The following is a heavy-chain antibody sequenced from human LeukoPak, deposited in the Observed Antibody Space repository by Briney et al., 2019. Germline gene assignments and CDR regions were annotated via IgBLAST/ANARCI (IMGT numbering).Heavy chain of an antibody. CDR1: GFTFSSYE. CDR3: ATDNYDSSGYYFD. J-gene: IGHJ4*02. D-gene: IGHD3-22*01. V-gene: IGHV3-48*03. Sequence: GGSLRLSCAASGFTFSSYEMNWVRQAPGKGLEWVSYISSSGSTTHYADSVKGRFTISRDNAKKSLYLQMNSLRAEDTAVYYFATDNYDSSGYYFDRGQGTLVTVSS. CDR2: ISSSGSTT.